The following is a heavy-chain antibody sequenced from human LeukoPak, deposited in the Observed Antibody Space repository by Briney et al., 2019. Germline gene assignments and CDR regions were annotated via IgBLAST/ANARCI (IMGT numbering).Heavy chain of an antibody. CDR2: ISSSSSYI. Sequence: SCKASGGTFSSYAISWVRQAPGKGLEWVSSISSSSSYIYYADSVKGRFTISRDNAKNSLYLQMNSLRAEDTAVYYCARVSGGGWYVFDYWGQGTLVTVSS. V-gene: IGHV3-21*01. CDR1: GGTFSSYA. D-gene: IGHD6-19*01. J-gene: IGHJ4*02. CDR3: ARVSGGGWYVFDY.